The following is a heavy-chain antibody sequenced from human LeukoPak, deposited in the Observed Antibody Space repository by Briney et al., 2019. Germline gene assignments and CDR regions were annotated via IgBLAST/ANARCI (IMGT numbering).Heavy chain of an antibody. CDR2: IRGNGADT. CDR1: GFTFSSYA. CDR3: AKVPNSGSYYYFDY. Sequence: GGSLRLSCAASGFTFSSYAMSWVRQAPGKGLEWVSAIRGNGADTNYADSVKGRFTISRDNSKNTLYLQMNSLRAEDTAVYYCAKVPNSGSYYYFDYWGQGALVTVSS. J-gene: IGHJ4*02. V-gene: IGHV3-23*01. D-gene: IGHD1-26*01.